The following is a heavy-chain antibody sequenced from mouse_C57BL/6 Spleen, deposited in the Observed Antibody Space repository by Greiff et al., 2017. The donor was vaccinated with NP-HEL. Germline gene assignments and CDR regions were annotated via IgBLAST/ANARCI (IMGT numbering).Heavy chain of an antibody. CDR3: AITGGGFDY. CDR1: GYAFSSSW. J-gene: IGHJ2*01. CDR2: IYPGDGDT. Sequence: VQLQQSGPELVKPGASVKISCKASGYAFSSSWMNWVKQRPGKGLEWIGRIYPGDGDTNYNGKFKGKATLTADKSSSTAYMQLSSLTSEDSAVYFCAITGGGFDYWGQGTTLTVSS. V-gene: IGHV1-82*01. D-gene: IGHD4-1*01.